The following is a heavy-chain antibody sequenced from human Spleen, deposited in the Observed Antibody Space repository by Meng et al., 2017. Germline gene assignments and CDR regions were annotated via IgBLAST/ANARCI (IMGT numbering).Heavy chain of an antibody. Sequence: GESLKISCAASGFTFSSYAMSWVRQAPGKGLEWVSAISGSGGSTYYADSVKGRFTISRDNSKNTLYRQMNSLRAEDTAVYYCARLYSSSGFYVDYWGQGALVTVSS. D-gene: IGHD6-13*01. CDR1: GFTFSSYA. V-gene: IGHV3-23*01. CDR2: ISGSGGST. CDR3: ARLYSSSGFYVDY. J-gene: IGHJ4*02.